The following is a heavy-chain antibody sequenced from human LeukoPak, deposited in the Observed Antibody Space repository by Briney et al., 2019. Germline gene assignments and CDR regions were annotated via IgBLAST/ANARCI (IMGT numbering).Heavy chain of an antibody. Sequence: ASVKVSCKASGYTFTGYYMHWVRQAPGQGLEWMGWINPNSGGTNYAQKFQGRVTVTRDTSISTAYMELSRLRSDDTAVYYCARDPFWGVVVPAALDYWGQGTLVTVSS. CDR2: INPNSGGT. J-gene: IGHJ4*02. D-gene: IGHD2-2*01. CDR1: GYTFTGYY. V-gene: IGHV1-2*02. CDR3: ARDPFWGVVVPAALDY.